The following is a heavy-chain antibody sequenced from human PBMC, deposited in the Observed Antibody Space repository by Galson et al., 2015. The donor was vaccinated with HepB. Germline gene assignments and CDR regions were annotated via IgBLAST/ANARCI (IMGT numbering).Heavy chain of an antibody. CDR3: ARTGLGMRVYFDY. CDR2: IYYSGST. CDR1: GGSVSSGSYY. D-gene: IGHD7-27*01. V-gene: IGHV4-61*01. J-gene: IGHJ4*02. Sequence: TLSLTCTVSGGSVSSGSYYWSWIRQPPGKGLEWIGYIYYSGSTNYNPSLKSRVTISVDTSKNQFSLKLSSVTAADTAVYYCARTGLGMRVYFDYWGQGTLVTVSS.